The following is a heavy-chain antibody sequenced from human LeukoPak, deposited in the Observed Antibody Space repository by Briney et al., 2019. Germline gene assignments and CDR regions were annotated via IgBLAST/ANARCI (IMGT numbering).Heavy chain of an antibody. V-gene: IGHV3-53*05. CDR2: IYSGDNT. CDR1: GFTVSSNY. CDR3: AREGYCRGGSCHSGGWADY. J-gene: IGHJ4*02. Sequence: PGGSLRLSCAASGFTVSSNYMSWVRQAPGKGLEWVSVIYSGDNTLYADSVKGRFIISRDNSKNTLYLQMNSLRVEDTAVYFCAREGYCRGGSCHSGGWADYWGQGILVTVSS. D-gene: IGHD2-15*01.